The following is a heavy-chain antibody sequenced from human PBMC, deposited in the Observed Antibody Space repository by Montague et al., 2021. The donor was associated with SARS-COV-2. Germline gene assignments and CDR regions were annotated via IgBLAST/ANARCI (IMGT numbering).Heavy chain of an antibody. V-gene: IGHV4-31*11. Sequence: TLSLTCAVSGASVNRGLYYWSWIRRHPGKGLEWIGYMFYTGSTYYNRSLKSRLTISWDASKNQFSLSVSSVTAADTAIYYCARFSVRDYYFDYWGQGTLVSVS. J-gene: IGHJ4*02. D-gene: IGHD3-10*01. CDR3: ARFSVRDYYFDY. CDR1: GASVNRGLYY. CDR2: MFYTGST.